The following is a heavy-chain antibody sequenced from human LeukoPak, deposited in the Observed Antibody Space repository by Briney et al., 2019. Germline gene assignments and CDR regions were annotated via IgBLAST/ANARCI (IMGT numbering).Heavy chain of an antibody. CDR2: ISWNGGNI. Sequence: GGSLRLSCAASVFIFNDYAMHWVRQAPGRGLEWVSGISWNGGNIACADSVKGRFTISRDNARNSLYLEMNSLRPEDTALYFCAKDRDFYNGLDVWGQGTTVTVSS. J-gene: IGHJ6*02. V-gene: IGHV3-9*01. D-gene: IGHD2/OR15-2a*01. CDR1: VFIFNDYA. CDR3: AKDRDFYNGLDV.